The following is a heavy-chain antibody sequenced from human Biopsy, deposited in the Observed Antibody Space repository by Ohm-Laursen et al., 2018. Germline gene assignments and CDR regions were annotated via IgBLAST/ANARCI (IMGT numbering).Heavy chain of an antibody. J-gene: IGHJ4*02. D-gene: IGHD1-26*01. V-gene: IGHV1-69*01. CDR3: ARDALGGGSYRFFY. CDR2: NIPILGTG. CDR1: GGTFSNYG. Sequence: SSVKVSCKAPGGTFSNYGVNWVRQAPGQDLEWLGGNIPILGTGNYAQKFQDRVTVAADESTSTAYMELSSLRSDDTAVYYCARDALGGGSYRFFYWGQGSLVTVSS.